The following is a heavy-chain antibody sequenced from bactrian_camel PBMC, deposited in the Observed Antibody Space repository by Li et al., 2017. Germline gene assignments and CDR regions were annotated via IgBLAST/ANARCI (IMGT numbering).Heavy chain of an antibody. CDR2: IYFGVADL. CDR1: GYTSSRYC. V-gene: IGHV3S25*01. CDR3: VDDCYGSRYYLARRTNV. J-gene: IGHJ4*01. Sequence: VQAGGSLRLSCATLGYTSSRYCMAWFRQALGKEREGVAAIYFGVADLYYTDSVKGRFTISRENDKNTVYLQMNNLKPEDTAMYYCVDDCYGSRYYLARRTNVWGQGTQVTVS. D-gene: IGHD6*01.